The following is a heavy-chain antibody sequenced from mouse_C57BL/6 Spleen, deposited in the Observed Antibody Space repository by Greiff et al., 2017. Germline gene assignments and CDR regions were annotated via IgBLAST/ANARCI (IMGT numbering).Heavy chain of an antibody. CDR3: ARLTTTVVDYAMDY. CDR2: IYPGDGDT. Sequence: VQLQQSGPELVKPGASVKISCKASGYAFSSSWMHWVKQRPGKGLEWIGRIYPGDGDTNYNGKFKGKATLTADKSSSTAYMQLSSLTSEDSAVYFCARLTTTVVDYAMDYWGQGTSVTVSS. V-gene: IGHV1-82*01. D-gene: IGHD1-1*01. CDR1: GYAFSSSW. J-gene: IGHJ4*01.